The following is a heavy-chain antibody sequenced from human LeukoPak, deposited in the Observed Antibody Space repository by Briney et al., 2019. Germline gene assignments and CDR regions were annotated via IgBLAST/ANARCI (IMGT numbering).Heavy chain of an antibody. CDR2: ISSSSSYI. V-gene: IGHV3-21*01. CDR1: GFTFSSYS. Sequence: GGSLRLSCAASGFTFSSYSMNWVRQAPGKGLEWVSSISSSSSYIYYADSVKGRFTISRDNAKNSLYLQMNSLRVEDTAVYYCAKKGGHGHYYHYMDVWGKGTSVIVSS. CDR3: AKKGGHGHYYHYMDV. J-gene: IGHJ6*03. D-gene: IGHD3-16*01.